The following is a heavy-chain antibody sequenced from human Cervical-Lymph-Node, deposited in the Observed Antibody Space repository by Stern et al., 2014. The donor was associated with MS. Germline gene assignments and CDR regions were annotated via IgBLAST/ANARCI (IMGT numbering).Heavy chain of an antibody. V-gene: IGHV5-51*01. Sequence: VQLVQSGPEVKMPGESLKISCQASGYTFTSYWVGWVRQMPGKGLEWITILVPGGSDIIYSPSFQAQVPISAKKPNSTAYLQWNNLKASDTSIYYCARQRYFDYWGQGTLVTVSS. CDR1: GYTFTSYW. CDR3: ARQRYFDY. CDR2: LVPGGSDI. J-gene: IGHJ4*02.